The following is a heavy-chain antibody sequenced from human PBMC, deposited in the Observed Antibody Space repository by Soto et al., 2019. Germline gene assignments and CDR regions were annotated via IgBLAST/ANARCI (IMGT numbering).Heavy chain of an antibody. CDR3: ARTRYDILTGYPGYYFDY. CDR2: INPSGGST. Sequence: XSVKVSFNASGYTFTSYYMHLVRHSPGQGLEWMGIINPSGGSTSYAQKFQGRVTMTRDTSTSTVYMELSSLRSEDTDVYYCARTRYDILTGYPGYYFDYWGQGTLVTVSS. CDR1: GYTFTSYY. J-gene: IGHJ4*02. V-gene: IGHV1-46*03. D-gene: IGHD3-9*01.